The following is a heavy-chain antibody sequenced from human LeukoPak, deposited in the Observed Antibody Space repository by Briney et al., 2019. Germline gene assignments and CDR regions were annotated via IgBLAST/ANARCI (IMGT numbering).Heavy chain of an antibody. D-gene: IGHD3-10*01. J-gene: IGHJ4*02. CDR2: ISGSGGGT. CDR1: GFTFSSYA. V-gene: IGHV3-23*01. CDR3: AKYYYGSGSPLGLY. Sequence: PGGSLRLSCAASGFTFSSYAMSWVRQAPGKGLEWVAVISGSGGGTYYADSVKGRFTISRDNSKNTRYLQMNSLRAEDTAVYYCAKYYYGSGSPLGLYWGQGTLVTVSS.